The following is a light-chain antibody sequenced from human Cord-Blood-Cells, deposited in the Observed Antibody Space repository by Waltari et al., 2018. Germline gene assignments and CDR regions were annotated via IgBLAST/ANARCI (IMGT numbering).Light chain of an antibody. CDR3: QQSYSTPLT. CDR1: QSISSY. Sequence: DIQMNQSPSSLSASVGDRVTITCRASQSISSYLNWYQQKPGKAPKLLIYAASSLQSGVPSRFSGSGSGTDFTLTISSLQPEDFATYDGQQSYSTPLTFGGGTKVEIK. V-gene: IGKV1-39*01. J-gene: IGKJ4*01. CDR2: AAS.